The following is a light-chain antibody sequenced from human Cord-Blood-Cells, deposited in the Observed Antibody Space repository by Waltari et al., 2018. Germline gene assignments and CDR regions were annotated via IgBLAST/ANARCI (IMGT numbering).Light chain of an antibody. V-gene: IGKV1-5*03. J-gene: IGKJ1*01. CDR1: QSISSW. CDR3: QQYNSYSHP. CDR2: KAS. Sequence: DIQMTQSPSTLSASVGDSVTITCRASQSISSWLAWYQQKPGKAPKLLIYKASSLESGVPSRFSGIGSGTEFTLTISSLQPDDFATYYCQQYNSYSHPFGQGTKVEIK.